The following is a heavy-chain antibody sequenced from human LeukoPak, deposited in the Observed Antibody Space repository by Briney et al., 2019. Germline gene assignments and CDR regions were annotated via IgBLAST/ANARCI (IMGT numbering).Heavy chain of an antibody. CDR3: AKDLLYGDYADY. J-gene: IGHJ4*02. Sequence: ASVKVSCKAPGYTFTGYYMHWVRQAPGQGLEWMGWINPNSGGTNYAQKFQGRVTMTRDTSISTAYMELSRLRSDDTAVYYCAKDLLYGDYADYWGQGTLVTVSS. D-gene: IGHD4-17*01. CDR2: INPNSGGT. V-gene: IGHV1-2*02. CDR1: GYTFTGYY.